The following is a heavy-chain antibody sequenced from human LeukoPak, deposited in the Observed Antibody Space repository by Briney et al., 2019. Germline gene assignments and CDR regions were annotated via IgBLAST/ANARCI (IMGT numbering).Heavy chain of an antibody. CDR3: ARGRDGKTITGAFDI. Sequence: PGGSLRLSCAASGFSVSSTYMTWVRQAPGKGLEWVSVIYSGGSTYYADSVKGRFTISRDNSRNTLYLQMNSLRAEDTAVYYCARGRDGKTITGAFDIWGQGTMVTVSS. CDR1: GFSVSSTY. D-gene: IGHD5-24*01. CDR2: IYSGGST. J-gene: IGHJ3*02. V-gene: IGHV3-53*01.